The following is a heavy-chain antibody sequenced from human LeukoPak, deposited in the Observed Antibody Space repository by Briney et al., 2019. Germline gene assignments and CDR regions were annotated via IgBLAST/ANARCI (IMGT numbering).Heavy chain of an antibody. Sequence: SETLSLTCTVSGGSISSHYWSWIRQPPGKGLEWIGYIYYSGSTNYNPSLKSRVTISVDTSKNQLSLKLSSVTAADTAVYYCAREYYSADWGQGTLVTVSS. V-gene: IGHV4-59*11. D-gene: IGHD3-10*01. CDR3: AREYYSAD. J-gene: IGHJ4*02. CDR2: IYYSGST. CDR1: GGSISSHY.